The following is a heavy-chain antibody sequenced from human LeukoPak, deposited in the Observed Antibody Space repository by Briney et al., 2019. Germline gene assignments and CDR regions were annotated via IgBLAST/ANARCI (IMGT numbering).Heavy chain of an antibody. D-gene: IGHD3-10*01. J-gene: IGHJ4*02. V-gene: IGHV3-23*01. CDR2: ISGSGGST. Sequence: GRSLRLSCAASGFTFDDYAMHWVRQAPGKGLEWVSAISGSGGSTYYADSVKGRFTISRDNSKNTLYLQMNSLRAEDTAVYYCAKYMVRGVFDYWGQGTLVTVSS. CDR3: AKYMVRGVFDY. CDR1: GFTFDDYA.